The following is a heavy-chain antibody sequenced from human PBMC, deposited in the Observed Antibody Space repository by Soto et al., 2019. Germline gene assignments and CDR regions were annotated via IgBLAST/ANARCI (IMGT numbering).Heavy chain of an antibody. J-gene: IGHJ6*02. D-gene: IGHD6-13*01. V-gene: IGHV3-23*01. CDR2: ISGSGGST. Sequence: PGGSLRLSCAASGFTFSSYAMSWVRQAPGKGLEWVSAISGSGGSTYYADSVKGRFTISRDNSKNTLYLQMNSLRAEDTAVYYCAKDQGYSSSWYRYYYYGMDVWGQGTTVTVSS. CDR3: AKDQGYSSSWYRYYYYGMDV. CDR1: GFTFSSYA.